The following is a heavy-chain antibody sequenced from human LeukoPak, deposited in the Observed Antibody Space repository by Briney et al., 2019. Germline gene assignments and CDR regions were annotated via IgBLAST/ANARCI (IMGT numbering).Heavy chain of an antibody. V-gene: IGHV3-23*01. J-gene: IGHJ4*02. CDR3: ALLGLN. D-gene: IGHD2-15*01. CDR2: IVGSGYTT. Sequence: PGGSLRLSWVGSGFTLSSYAMSWVRQAPGKGLEWVSSIVGSGYTTYYADSVKGRHTISRDNSKNTVYLQMNSLRAEDTGVYYCALLGLNWGQGTLVTVSS. CDR1: GFTLSSYA.